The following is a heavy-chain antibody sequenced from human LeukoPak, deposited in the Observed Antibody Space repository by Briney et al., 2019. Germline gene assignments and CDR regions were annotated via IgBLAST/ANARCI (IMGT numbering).Heavy chain of an antibody. J-gene: IGHJ4*02. CDR2: ISYDGSNK. V-gene: IGHV3-30*18. CDR3: AKDLEGYCSGGSCYYFDY. CDR1: GFTFSSYG. D-gene: IGHD2-15*01. Sequence: GGSLRLSCAASGFTFSSYGMHWARQAPGKGLEWVAVISYDGSNKYYADSVKGRFTISRDNSKNTLYLQMNSLRAEDTAVYYCAKDLEGYCSGGSCYYFDYWGQGTLVTVSS.